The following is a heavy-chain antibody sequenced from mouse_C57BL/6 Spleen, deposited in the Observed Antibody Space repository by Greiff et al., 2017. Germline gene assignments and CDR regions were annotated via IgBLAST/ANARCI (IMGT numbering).Heavy chain of an antibody. Sequence: EVHLVESGGGLVKPGGSLKLSCAASGFTFSSYSMPWVRQTPEKRLEWVATISGGGGNTYYPDSVKGRFTIARDNANNTPYLQLRSLRSEDTALYYCARPLYGSSPLFAYWGQGTLVTVSA. CDR1: GFTFSSYS. J-gene: IGHJ3*01. V-gene: IGHV5-9*01. D-gene: IGHD1-1*01. CDR2: ISGGGGNT. CDR3: ARPLYGSSPLFAY.